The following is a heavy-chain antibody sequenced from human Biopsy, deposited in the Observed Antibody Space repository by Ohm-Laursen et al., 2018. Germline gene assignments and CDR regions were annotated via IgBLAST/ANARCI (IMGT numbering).Heavy chain of an antibody. D-gene: IGHD3-10*01. J-gene: IGHJ6*02. CDR3: ASGNIGGVGLDV. Sequence: SSVNVSCKSSGDTFTTPAISWVRQVPGQGLDWMGRIIPILGTVDYGQNFQGRVTIRADTSTTFLELTSLRYDDTAVYYCASGNIGGVGLDVWGLGTTVTVSS. V-gene: IGHV1-69*04. CDR1: GDTFTTPA. CDR2: IIPILGTV.